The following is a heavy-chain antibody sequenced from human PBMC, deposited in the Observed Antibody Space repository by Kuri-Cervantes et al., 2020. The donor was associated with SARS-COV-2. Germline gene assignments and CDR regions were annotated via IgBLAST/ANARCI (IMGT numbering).Heavy chain of an antibody. CDR1: GFTVSSNY. Sequence: GESLKISCAASGFTVSSNYMSWVRQAPGKGLEWVSVICSGGSKYYADSVKGRFTISRDNSKNTLYLQMNSLRAEDTAVYYCARSRVLQLWFGELYYWGQGTLVTVSS. J-gene: IGHJ4*02. V-gene: IGHV3-66*02. CDR2: ICSGGSK. D-gene: IGHD3-10*01. CDR3: ARSRVLQLWFGELYY.